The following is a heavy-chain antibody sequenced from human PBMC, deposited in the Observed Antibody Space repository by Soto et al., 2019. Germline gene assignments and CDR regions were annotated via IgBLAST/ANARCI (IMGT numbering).Heavy chain of an antibody. CDR2: IYYSGST. CDR1: FDSMRTYY. V-gene: IGHV4-59*01. CDR3: ARAGTSTWYFDL. J-gene: IGHJ2*01. D-gene: IGHD1-1*01. Sequence: QVQLQESGPGLVKPSETLSLTCSVSFDSMRTYYWNWIRQPPGGGLEWIGHIYYSGSTNYNPSLQSRVTMSVDTSKNHFSLKLSSMTAADTSVYYCARAGTSTWYFDLWGRGTLVIVSS.